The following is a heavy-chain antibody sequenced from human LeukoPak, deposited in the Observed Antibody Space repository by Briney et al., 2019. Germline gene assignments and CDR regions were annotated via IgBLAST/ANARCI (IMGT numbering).Heavy chain of an antibody. Sequence: ASVKVSCKASGYTFTSYYMHWVRQAPGQGLEWMGWINPNSGGTNYAQKFQGRVTMTRDTSISTAYMELSRLRSDDTAVYYCARLARAKDYYFDYWGQGTLVTVSS. V-gene: IGHV1-2*02. J-gene: IGHJ4*02. CDR2: INPNSGGT. D-gene: IGHD3/OR15-3a*01. CDR3: ARLARAKDYYFDY. CDR1: GYTFTSYY.